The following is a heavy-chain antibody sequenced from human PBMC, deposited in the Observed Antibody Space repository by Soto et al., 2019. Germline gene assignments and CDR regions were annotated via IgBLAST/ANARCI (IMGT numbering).Heavy chain of an antibody. V-gene: IGHV3-66*01. D-gene: IGHD2-21*01. CDR2: IYSDGST. CDR3: TRDPTTSIVTDY. Sequence: GGSLRLSCAASGFTFSNAWMSWVRQAPGQGLEWVSGIYSDGSTHYADSVKGRFSISRDNSKDTVYLQMDTLRVEDTGVYYCTRDPTTSIVTDYWGQGTVVTVSS. J-gene: IGHJ4*02. CDR1: GFTFSNAW.